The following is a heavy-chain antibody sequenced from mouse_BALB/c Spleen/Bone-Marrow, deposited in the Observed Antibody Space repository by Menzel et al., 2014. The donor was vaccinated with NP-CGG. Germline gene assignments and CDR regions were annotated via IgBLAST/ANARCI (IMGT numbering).Heavy chain of an antibody. CDR3: TRRPLQAISYFDC. CDR2: ISSGGSST. Sequence: EVQVVESGGDLVKPGGSLKPSCVASGFTFSSYGMSWVRQTPDKRLEWVATISSGGSSTYYPASVKGRFTISRDNAKSTLCLQMSSLNSEDTAMYYCTRRPLQAISYFDCWGQGTTLTVSS. J-gene: IGHJ2*01. D-gene: IGHD3-2*02. V-gene: IGHV5-6*01. CDR1: GFTFSSYG.